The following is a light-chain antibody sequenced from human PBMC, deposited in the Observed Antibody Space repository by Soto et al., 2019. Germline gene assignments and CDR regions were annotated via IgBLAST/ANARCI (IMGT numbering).Light chain of an antibody. J-gene: IGLJ3*02. V-gene: IGLV2-11*01. CDR1: SSDVGGYNY. CDR2: DVS. CDR3: SSSAGTYTPV. Sequence: QSALTQPRSVSGSPGQSVTISCTGTSSDVGGYNYVSWYQQHPGKAPKLMIYDVSKRPSGVPDRFSGSKSGNTASLTISGLQAEDEADYYCSSSAGTYTPVFGGGTKLTVL.